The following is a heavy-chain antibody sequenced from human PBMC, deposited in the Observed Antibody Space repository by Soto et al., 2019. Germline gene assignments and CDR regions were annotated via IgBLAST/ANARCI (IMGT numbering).Heavy chain of an antibody. Sequence: SETLSLTCTVSGGSISSYYWSWIGQPPGKGLEWIGYIYYSGSTNYNPSLKSRVTISVDTSKNQFSLKLSSVTAADTAVYYCARGQSAVGGDWFDPWGQGTLVTVS. D-gene: IGHD1-26*01. J-gene: IGHJ5*02. CDR2: IYYSGST. V-gene: IGHV4-59*08. CDR1: GGSISSYY. CDR3: ARGQSAVGGDWFDP.